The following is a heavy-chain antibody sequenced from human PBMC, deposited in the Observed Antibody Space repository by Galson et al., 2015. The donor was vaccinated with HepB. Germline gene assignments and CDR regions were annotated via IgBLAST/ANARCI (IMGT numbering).Heavy chain of an antibody. D-gene: IGHD6-19*01. J-gene: IGHJ6*02. CDR1: GFTFGDYA. Sequence: SLRLSCAASGFTFGDYAMSWFRQAPGKGLEWVGFIRSKAYGGTTEYAASVKGRFTISRDDSKSIAYLQMNSLKTEDTAVYYCTNSPYSSGWTCYYYYDMDVWGQGTTVTVSS. CDR2: IRSKAYGGTT. CDR3: TNSPYSSGWTCYYYYDMDV. V-gene: IGHV3-49*03.